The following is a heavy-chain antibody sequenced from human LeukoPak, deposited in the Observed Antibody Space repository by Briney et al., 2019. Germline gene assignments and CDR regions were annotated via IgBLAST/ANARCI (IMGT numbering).Heavy chain of an antibody. CDR3: ARDRHYGDAFDI. V-gene: IGHV3-74*01. CDR1: GFTFSSYW. J-gene: IGHJ3*02. D-gene: IGHD4-17*01. CDR2: TNTDGSST. Sequence: GGSLRLSCAASGFTFSSYWMYWVRQAPGKGLVWVSRTNTDGSSTRYADSVKGRFTISRDTAKNTLYLQINSLGAEDTAVYYCARDRHYGDAFDIWGQGTMVTVSS.